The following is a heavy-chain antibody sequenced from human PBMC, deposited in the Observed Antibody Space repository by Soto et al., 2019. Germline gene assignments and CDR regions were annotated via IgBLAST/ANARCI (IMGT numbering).Heavy chain of an antibody. V-gene: IGHV1-8*01. J-gene: IGHJ4*02. D-gene: IGHD2-15*01. CDR2: MNPNSGNT. CDR3: ARKKDRYCSGGSCYAFDY. Sequence: QVQLVQSGAEVKKPGASVKVSCKASGYTFTSYDINWVRQATGQGLEWMGWMNPNSGNTGYAQKFQGRVYMTRNISISTAYMELSSLRSEETAVYYCARKKDRYCSGGSCYAFDYWGQGTLVTVSS. CDR1: GYTFTSYD.